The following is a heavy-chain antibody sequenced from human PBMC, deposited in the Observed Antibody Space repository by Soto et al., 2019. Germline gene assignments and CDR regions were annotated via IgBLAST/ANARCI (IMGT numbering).Heavy chain of an antibody. CDR2: ISGSGGST. D-gene: IGHD2-15*01. Sequence: PGGSLRLSCAASGFTFSSYAMSWVRQAPGKGLEWVSAISGSGGSTYYADSVKGRFTISRDNSKNTLYLQMNSLRAEDTAVYYCAKSPPYCSGGSCSLGYWGQGTLVTVSS. J-gene: IGHJ4*02. CDR1: GFTFSSYA. V-gene: IGHV3-23*01. CDR3: AKSPPYCSGGSCSLGY.